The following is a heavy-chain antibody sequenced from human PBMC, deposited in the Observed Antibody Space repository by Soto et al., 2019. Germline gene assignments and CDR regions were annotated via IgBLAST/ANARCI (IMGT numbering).Heavy chain of an antibody. V-gene: IGHV1-69*01. CDR2: IIPIFGKA. J-gene: IGHJ6*02. CDR3: ARGESWTVSRYYYYGMDV. D-gene: IGHD4-4*01. Sequence: QVQLVQSGAEVKKPGSSVKVSCKASGGTFSSYAITWVRQAPGQGLEWMGGIIPIFGKANYAQKFQGRVTITADESTSTAYMELSSLRSEDTAVYYCARGESWTVSRYYYYGMDVWGQGTTVTVSS. CDR1: GGTFSSYA.